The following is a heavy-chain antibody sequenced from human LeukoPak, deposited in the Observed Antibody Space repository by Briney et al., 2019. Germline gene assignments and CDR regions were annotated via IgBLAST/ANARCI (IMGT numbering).Heavy chain of an antibody. V-gene: IGHV3-74*01. Sequence: GGSLRLSCVASGFSITTSWIHWVRQAPGRGLVGVSRVNPSGSSTNYADFVKGRFTISRDSARNTVYLQMNSLRADDSAVYYCARGNTGSSGLWDSWGQGTLVTVSS. CDR3: ARGNTGSSGLWDS. D-gene: IGHD1-26*01. CDR2: VNPSGSST. CDR1: GFSITTSW. J-gene: IGHJ4*02.